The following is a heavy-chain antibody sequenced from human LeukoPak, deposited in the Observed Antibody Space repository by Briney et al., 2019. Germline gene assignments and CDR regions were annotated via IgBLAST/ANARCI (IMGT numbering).Heavy chain of an antibody. CDR2: IYTSGST. CDR3: ARTTMVRGTYYMDV. CDR1: GGSISRGSYY. V-gene: IGHV4-61*02. D-gene: IGHD3-10*01. J-gene: IGHJ6*03. Sequence: SETLSLTCTVSGGSISRGSYYWNWIRQPAGKGLEWIGRIYTSGSTNYNPSLKSRVTMSVDTSKNQFSLKLSSVTAADTAVYYCARTTMVRGTYYMDVWGKGTTVTVSS.